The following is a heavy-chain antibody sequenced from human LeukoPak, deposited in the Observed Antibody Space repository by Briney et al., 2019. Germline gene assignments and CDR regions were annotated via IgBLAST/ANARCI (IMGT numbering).Heavy chain of an antibody. CDR2: IYPGDSDT. J-gene: IGHJ4*02. V-gene: IGHV5-51*01. D-gene: IGHD2-15*01. CDR3: ARLYCSGSTCYMGVDY. Sequence: PGGSLRLSCKGSGYRFTSTWIGWVRQMPGKGLEWMGIIYPGDSDTRYSPSFQGQVTISVDKSINTAYLQWSSLKASDTAMYYCARLYCSGSTCYMGVDYWGQGTLVTVSS. CDR1: GYRFTSTW.